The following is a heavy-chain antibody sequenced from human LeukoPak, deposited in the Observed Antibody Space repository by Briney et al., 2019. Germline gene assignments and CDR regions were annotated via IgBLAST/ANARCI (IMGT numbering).Heavy chain of an antibody. J-gene: IGHJ4*02. CDR2: ISSNGGST. V-gene: IGHV3-64*01. CDR3: AREATMVRGVISPYYFDY. Sequence: GRSLRLSCAASGFTFSSYAMHWVRQAPGKGLEYVSAISSNGGSTYYANSVKGRFTISRDNSKNTLYLQMGSLRAEDMAVYYCAREATMVRGVISPYYFDYWGQGTLVTVSS. D-gene: IGHD3-10*01. CDR1: GFTFSSYA.